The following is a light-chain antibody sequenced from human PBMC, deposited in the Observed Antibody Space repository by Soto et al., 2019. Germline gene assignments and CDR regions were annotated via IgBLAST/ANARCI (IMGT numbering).Light chain of an antibody. Sequence: QSVQSQPPSASGAPGQRVTISCSGSSSNIGTNTVNWYQHVPGTAPKLLIYSNNQRPSWVPDRFSGSKSGTSASLAISGLQSDDEAIYYCAAWDDSLNVLIFGGGTQLTVL. J-gene: IGLJ2*01. CDR3: AAWDDSLNVLI. CDR1: SSNIGTNT. V-gene: IGLV1-44*01. CDR2: SNN.